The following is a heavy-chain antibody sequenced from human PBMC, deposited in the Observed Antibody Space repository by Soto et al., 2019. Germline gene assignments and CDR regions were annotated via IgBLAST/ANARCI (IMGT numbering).Heavy chain of an antibody. CDR1: GFTFSSYS. CDR2: ISSSSSYI. V-gene: IGHV3-21*01. D-gene: IGHD4-17*01. CDR3: ARDLGRLRGNHDAFDI. J-gene: IGHJ3*02. Sequence: LRLSCAASGFTFSSYSMNWVRQAPVKGLEWVSSISSSSSYIYYADSVKGRFAISRDNAKNSLYLQMNSLRAEDTAVYYCARDLGRLRGNHDAFDIWGQGTMVTVSS.